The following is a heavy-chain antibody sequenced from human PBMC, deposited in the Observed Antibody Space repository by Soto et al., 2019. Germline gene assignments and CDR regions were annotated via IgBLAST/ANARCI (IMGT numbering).Heavy chain of an antibody. V-gene: IGHV4-59*01. J-gene: IGHJ4*02. Sequence: SETLSLTCTVSGSSISSYYWSWIRQPPGKGLEWIGYIYYSGSTNYNPSLKSRVTISVDTSKNQFSLKLSSVTAADTAVYYCARDSVAGHFDYWGQGTLVTVSS. CDR1: GSSISSYY. CDR3: ARDSVAGHFDY. D-gene: IGHD6-19*01. CDR2: IYYSGST.